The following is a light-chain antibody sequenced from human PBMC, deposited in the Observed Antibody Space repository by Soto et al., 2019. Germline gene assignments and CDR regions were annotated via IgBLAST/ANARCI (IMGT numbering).Light chain of an antibody. V-gene: IGKV3-15*01. CDR3: QQYAYWPET. J-gene: IGKJ1*01. CDR2: GAS. CDR1: ETVATN. Sequence: EVVMTQSPATLSVSPGASATLSCRASETVATNLAWYQQKPGQAPRLLISGASTRAAGISDRFSGSGSGTNFTLAISSLQSEEFAVYYCQQYAYWPETVGQGTKVDNK.